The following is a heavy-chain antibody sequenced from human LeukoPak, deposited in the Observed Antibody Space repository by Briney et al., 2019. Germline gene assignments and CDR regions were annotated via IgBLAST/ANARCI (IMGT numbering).Heavy chain of an antibody. CDR3: ASGDYGDYAIY. CDR1: GFTFSSDS. CDR2: ISGSSSYI. Sequence: GGSLRLSCAASGFTFSSDSMNWVRQAPGKGLEWVSSISGSSSYIYYADSVRGRFTISRDNAKNSLYLQMNSLRAEDTAVYYCASGDYGDYAIYWGQGTLVTVSS. V-gene: IGHV3-21*01. J-gene: IGHJ4*02. D-gene: IGHD4-17*01.